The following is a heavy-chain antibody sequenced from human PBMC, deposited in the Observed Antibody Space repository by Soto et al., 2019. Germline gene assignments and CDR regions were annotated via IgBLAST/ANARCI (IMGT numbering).Heavy chain of an antibody. CDR3: AREQRSGDYVDQFDY. CDR2: ISYDGSDE. Sequence: QVQLVESGGGVVQPGRSLRLSCAASGFTFSSHGMHWVRQAPGKGLEWVAVISYDGSDESYADSVKGRFTLSRDNSKNTLYLQMNRLIPEDTAVYYCAREQRSGDYVDQFDYWGPGTLVTVSS. J-gene: IGHJ4*02. CDR1: GFTFSSHG. V-gene: IGHV3-30*03. D-gene: IGHD4-17*01.